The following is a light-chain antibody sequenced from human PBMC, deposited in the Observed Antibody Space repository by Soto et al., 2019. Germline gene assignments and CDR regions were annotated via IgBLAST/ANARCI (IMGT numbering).Light chain of an antibody. J-gene: IGLJ1*01. CDR2: QVS. V-gene: IGLV2-14*01. Sequence: LTQPASVSGSPGQSITISCTGTSSDIGGFYYVSWYQHHPGKDPKLMIYQVSNRPSGVSNRFSGSKSGNTASLTISGLQAEDEADYFCSSYSSSSTFYVFGAGTKVTVL. CDR1: SSDIGGFYY. CDR3: SSYSSSSTFYV.